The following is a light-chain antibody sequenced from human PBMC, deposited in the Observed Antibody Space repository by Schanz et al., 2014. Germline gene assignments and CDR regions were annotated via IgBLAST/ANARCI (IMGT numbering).Light chain of an antibody. CDR1: QSISSY. V-gene: IGKV1-39*01. CDR3: QQYYNLSPLT. CDR2: AAS. J-gene: IGKJ4*01. Sequence: IQMTQSPSSLSASVGDRVTITCRASQSISSYLNWYQQKPGKAPKLLIYAASSLQSGVPSRFSGSGSGTDFTFTIKSLEPEDIATYYCQQYYNLSPLTFGGGTKVEIK.